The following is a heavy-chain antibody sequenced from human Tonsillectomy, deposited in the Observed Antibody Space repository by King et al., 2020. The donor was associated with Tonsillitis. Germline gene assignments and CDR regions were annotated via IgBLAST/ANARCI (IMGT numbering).Heavy chain of an antibody. CDR2: ISWNSGSI. D-gene: IGHD5-18*01. V-gene: IGHV3-9*01. J-gene: IGHJ4*02. CDR3: AKDWDTAMVKFPDC. CDR1: GFTFDDYA. Sequence: VQLVESGGGLVQPGRSLRLSCAASGFTFDDYAMHWVRQAPGKGLEWVSGISWNSGSIGYADSVKGRFTISRDNAKNSLYLQMNSLRAEDTALYYCAKDWDTAMVKFPDCWGQGTLVTISS.